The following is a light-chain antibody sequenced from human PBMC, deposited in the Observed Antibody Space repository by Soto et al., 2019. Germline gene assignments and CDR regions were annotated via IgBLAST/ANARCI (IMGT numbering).Light chain of an antibody. CDR1: QSVSSSY. J-gene: IGKJ1*01. V-gene: IGKV3-20*01. Sequence: DIVLTQSPLSLRVTPGEPASISCRASQSVSSSYLAWYQQKPGQAPRLLIYGASNRATGIPDRFSGSGSGTDFTLTISRLEPEDFAVYYCQQYGSSPRTFGQGTKVDIK. CDR3: QQYGSSPRT. CDR2: GAS.